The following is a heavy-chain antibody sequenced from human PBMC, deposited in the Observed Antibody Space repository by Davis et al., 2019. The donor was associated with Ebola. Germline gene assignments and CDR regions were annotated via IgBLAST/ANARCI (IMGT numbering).Heavy chain of an antibody. CDR3: ARSCISARCFLLYAMDV. Sequence: ASVTVSCQASVYALTGYYIHWVRQAPGQGLEWMGQINPNSGDTAYAQKFQGRVTMTSDTSTSTAYMELSRLRSDDTAIYYCARSCISARCFLLYAMDVWGKGTTITVSS. CDR2: INPNSGDT. J-gene: IGHJ6*03. CDR1: VYALTGYY. D-gene: IGHD3-16*02. V-gene: IGHV1-2*06.